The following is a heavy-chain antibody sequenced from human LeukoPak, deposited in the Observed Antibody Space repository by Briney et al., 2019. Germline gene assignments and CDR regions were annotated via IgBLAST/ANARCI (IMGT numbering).Heavy chain of an antibody. J-gene: IGHJ4*02. CDR3: AKDEYGSGRYDY. CDR1: GFTFSSYA. D-gene: IGHD3-10*01. V-gene: IGHV3-23*01. Sequence: PGGSLRLSCAASGFTFSSYAMSWVRQAPGKGLEWVSAISGSGGSTYYADSVKGRFTISSDSSKNTLYLQMNSLRAEDTAVYYCAKDEYGSGRYDYWGQGTLVTVSS. CDR2: ISGSGGST.